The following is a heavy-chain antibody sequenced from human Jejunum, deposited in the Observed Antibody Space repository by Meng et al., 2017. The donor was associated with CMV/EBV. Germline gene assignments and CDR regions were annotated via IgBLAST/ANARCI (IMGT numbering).Heavy chain of an antibody. J-gene: IGHJ4*02. CDR1: GDSVSSNSAA. D-gene: IGHD6-19*01. CDR3: ARADSGGRSFDY. CDR2: TYYRSKWYN. V-gene: IGHV6-1*01. Sequence: GDSVSSNSAAWNWIRHSPSRGLEWLGRTYYRSKWYNDYSVSVKSRVTINSDTSKNQFSLQLNSLTPEDTAVYYCARADSGGRSFDYWGQGTLVTVSS.